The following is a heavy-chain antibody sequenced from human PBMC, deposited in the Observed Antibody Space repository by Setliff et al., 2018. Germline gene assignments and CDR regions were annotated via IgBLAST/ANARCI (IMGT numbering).Heavy chain of an antibody. Sequence: SETLSLTCAVYVGSFSGHYWSWIRQPPGKGLEWIGEINHSGSTNYTPSLKSRVTISVDTSKNQFSLKLSSVTAADTAFYYCARLSALSTRITDWYFDLWGRGTLVTVSS. CDR1: VGSFSGHY. J-gene: IGHJ2*01. CDR2: INHSGST. D-gene: IGHD2-2*01. CDR3: ARLSALSTRITDWYFDL. V-gene: IGHV4-34*01.